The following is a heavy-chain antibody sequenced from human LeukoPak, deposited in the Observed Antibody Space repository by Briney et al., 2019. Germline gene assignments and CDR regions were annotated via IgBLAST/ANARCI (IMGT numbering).Heavy chain of an antibody. CDR1: GLTFSGSG. V-gene: IGHV3-30*02. CDR2: IQYDGSSK. D-gene: IGHD1-26*01. Sequence: PGGSLRLSCVMSGLTFSGSGMHWVRQAPGKGLEWVTFIQYDGSSKYYIDSVKGRFIISRDNSKNTLYLQMNSLRAEDTAVYYCAKARPLVGATRFLDYWGQGTLVTVSS. CDR3: AKARPLVGATRFLDY. J-gene: IGHJ4*02.